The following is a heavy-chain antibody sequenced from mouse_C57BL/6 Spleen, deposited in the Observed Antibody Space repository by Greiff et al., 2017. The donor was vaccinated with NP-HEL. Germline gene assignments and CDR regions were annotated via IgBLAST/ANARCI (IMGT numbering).Heavy chain of an antibody. CDR1: GFTFSDYG. D-gene: IGHD3-1*01. CDR3: AGGHPYAMDY. V-gene: IGHV5-17*01. Sequence: EVQVVESGGGLVKPGGSLKLSCAASGFTFSDYGMHWVRQAPEKGLEWVAYISSGSSTIYYADTVKGRFTISRDNAKNTLFLQMTSLRSEDTAMYYCAGGHPYAMDYWGQGTSVTVSS. J-gene: IGHJ4*01. CDR2: ISSGSSTI.